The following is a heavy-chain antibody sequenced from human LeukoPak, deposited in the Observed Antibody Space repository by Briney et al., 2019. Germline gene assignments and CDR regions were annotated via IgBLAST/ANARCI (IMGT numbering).Heavy chain of an antibody. CDR1: GFTFSSYA. V-gene: IGHV3-23*01. D-gene: IGHD3-9*01. J-gene: IGHJ3*02. CDR3: AKDFWVLRYFGLSVDAFDI. CDR2: ISVSGGST. Sequence: TGGSLRLSCAASGFTFSSYAMSWVRQAPGKGLEWVSAISVSGGSTYSADSVKGRFTISRDNSKNTLYLQMNLLRPQDTAVYYFAKDFWVLRYFGLSVDAFDIWGQGTMVTVSS.